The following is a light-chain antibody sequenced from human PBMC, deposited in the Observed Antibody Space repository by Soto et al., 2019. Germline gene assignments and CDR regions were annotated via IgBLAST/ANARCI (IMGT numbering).Light chain of an antibody. CDR3: QQNGSSRT. CDR1: QSVSSSY. V-gene: IGKV3-20*01. J-gene: IGKJ1*01. CDR2: GSS. Sequence: EIVLTQSPGTLSLSPGERATLSCRASQSVSSSYLAWYQQKPGQAPRLLYYGSSSRATGIPDRFSGRGSGTDFTLTISRLEPEDFAVYYCQQNGSSRTFGQGTKVEIK.